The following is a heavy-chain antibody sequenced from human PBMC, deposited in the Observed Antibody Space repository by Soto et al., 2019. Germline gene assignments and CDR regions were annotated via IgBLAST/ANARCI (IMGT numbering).Heavy chain of an antibody. Sequence: PGGSLRLSCAASGFTFSSYGMHWVRQAPGKGLEWVAVISYEGSNRYYADSVKGRFTISRDNSNHTLYLQMNSLRTEDTALYYCAKPSQRGLLDYWGQGALVTVSS. CDR3: AKPSQRGLLDY. J-gene: IGHJ4*02. V-gene: IGHV3-30*18. CDR2: ISYEGSNR. CDR1: GFTFSSYG. D-gene: IGHD3-16*01.